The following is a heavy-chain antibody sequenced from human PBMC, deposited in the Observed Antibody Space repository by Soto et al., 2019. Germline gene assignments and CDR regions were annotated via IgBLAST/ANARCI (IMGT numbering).Heavy chain of an antibody. V-gene: IGHV1-46*01. CDR1: GYVFTNYY. Sequence: GASVKVSCKASGYVFTNYYIHWVRQAPGQGLEWVGFIGPGGDTAASTQTFQDRITMTRDTSTSTAYLDLTSLRAEDTAVYYCARDSAQLVGTFFDYWGQGTVVTVA. D-gene: IGHD1-1*01. CDR2: IGPGGDTA. CDR3: ARDSAQLVGTFFDY. J-gene: IGHJ4*02.